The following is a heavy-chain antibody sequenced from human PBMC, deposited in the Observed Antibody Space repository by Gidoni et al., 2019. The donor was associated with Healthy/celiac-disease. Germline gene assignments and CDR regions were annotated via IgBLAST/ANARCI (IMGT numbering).Heavy chain of an antibody. CDR3: AKDYYGSGSYYNGDAFDI. V-gene: IGHV3-23*01. D-gene: IGHD3-10*01. Sequence: EVQLLESGGGLVQPGGSLSLSCAASGFTFSSYAMSWVRQAPGKGLEWVSAISGSGGSTYYADSVKGRFTISRDNSKNTLYLQMNSLRAEDTAVYYCAKDYYGSGSYYNGDAFDIWGQGTMVTVSS. CDR1: GFTFSSYA. J-gene: IGHJ3*02. CDR2: ISGSGGST.